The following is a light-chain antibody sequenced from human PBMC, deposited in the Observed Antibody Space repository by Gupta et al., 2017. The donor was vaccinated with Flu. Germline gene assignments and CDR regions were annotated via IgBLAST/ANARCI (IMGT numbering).Light chain of an antibody. J-gene: IGLJ3*02. CDR2: EGS. CDR1: SSDVGSYNL. V-gene: IGLV2-23*01. CDR3: CSYAGSNTWV. Sequence: SALPPPASVSGSPCPSITISCTGTSSDVGSYNLVSWYQQHPGKAPKLMIYEGSKRSAGVSDRFSGSKSGNTASLTISGLQAEDEADYYCCSYAGSNTWVFGGGTKLTVL.